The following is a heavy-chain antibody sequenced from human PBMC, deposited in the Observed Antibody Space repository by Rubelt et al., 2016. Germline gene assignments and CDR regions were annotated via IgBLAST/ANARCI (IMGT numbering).Heavy chain of an antibody. D-gene: IGHD3-16*01. V-gene: IGHV3-21*01. CDR1: GFIFNSLA. CDR2: ISSSGSDS. Sequence: VQLVESGGGVVQPGRSLRLSCAAFGFIFNSLAMNWVRQAPGKGLEWVSTISSSGSDSYYADSVKGRFTISRENAKNSLYLQMNRLRAEDTAVDYCARDPLAQYGMDVWGQGTTVTVSS. CDR3: ARDPLAQYGMDV. J-gene: IGHJ6*02.